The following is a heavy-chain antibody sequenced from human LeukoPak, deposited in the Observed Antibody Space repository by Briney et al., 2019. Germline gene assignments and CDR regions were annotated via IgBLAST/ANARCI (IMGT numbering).Heavy chain of an antibody. CDR1: GFTFSSYS. Sequence: PGGSLRLSCAASGFTFSSYSMNWVRQAPGKGLEWVLYISSASNTIYYADSVKGRFTISRDNAKSSLYLQMNSLRAEDTAMYYCARDGWFGDYNWFDPWGQGTLVTVSS. V-gene: IGHV3-48*01. J-gene: IGHJ5*02. D-gene: IGHD3-10*01. CDR3: ARDGWFGDYNWFDP. CDR2: ISSASNTI.